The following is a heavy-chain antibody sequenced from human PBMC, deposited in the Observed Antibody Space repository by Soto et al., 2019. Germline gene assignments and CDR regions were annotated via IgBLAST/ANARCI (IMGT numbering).Heavy chain of an antibody. J-gene: IGHJ6*03. D-gene: IGHD3-3*01. CDR3: ATDLGTDAFWSAYYTYYYMDV. V-gene: IGHV3-23*01. CDR1: GFTFSSYA. Sequence: EVQLLESGGGLVQPGGSLRLSCAASGFTFSSYALNWVRQAPGKGLEWVSVISGSGDNTYYADSVKGRFTISRDNSKNTLYLQMNSLRAEYTAVCYCATDLGTDAFWSAYYTYYYMDVWGKGTTVTVSS. CDR2: ISGSGDNT.